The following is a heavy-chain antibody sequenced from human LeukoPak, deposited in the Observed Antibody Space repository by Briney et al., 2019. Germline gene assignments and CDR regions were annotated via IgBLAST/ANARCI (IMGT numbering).Heavy chain of an antibody. V-gene: IGHV1-18*04. CDR3: ARENDYYDSSGYYYGFDY. J-gene: IGHJ4*02. Sequence: ASVKVSCKASGYTFTSYYMHWVRQAPGQGLEWMGWISAYNGNTNYAQKLQGRVTMTTDTSTSTAYMELRSLRSDDTAVYYCARENDYYDSSGYYYGFDYWGQGTLVTVSS. CDR2: ISAYNGNT. D-gene: IGHD3-22*01. CDR1: GYTFTSYY.